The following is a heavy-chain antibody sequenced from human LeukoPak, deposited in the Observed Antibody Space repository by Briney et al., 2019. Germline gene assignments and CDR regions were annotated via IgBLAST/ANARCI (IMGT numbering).Heavy chain of an antibody. V-gene: IGHV1-2*02. CDR1: GYTFTDFY. CDR2: MNVKTGET. D-gene: IGHD3-16*01. Sequence: GASAKVSCKASGYTFTDFYMHWVPQAPGQGLEWLGWMNVKTGETRYGQNSQGRVTMTRDTSITTAYMELRSLRSDDTAVYYCAREAGDNTYNVWGQGTMVTVS. CDR3: AREAGDNTYNV. J-gene: IGHJ3*01.